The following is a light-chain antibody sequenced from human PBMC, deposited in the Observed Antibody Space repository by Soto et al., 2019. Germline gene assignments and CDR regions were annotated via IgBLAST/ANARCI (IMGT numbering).Light chain of an antibody. J-gene: IGKJ1*01. Sequence: IQLTQSTSSLSASVGDRVTITCRASQGISSYLAWYQQKPGKAPKLLIYAASTLQSGVPSRFSGSGSGTEFTLTISSLQSEDFALYYCQQYNNWPRTFAQGTKVAIK. V-gene: IGKV1-8*01. CDR1: QGISSY. CDR2: AAS. CDR3: QQYNNWPRT.